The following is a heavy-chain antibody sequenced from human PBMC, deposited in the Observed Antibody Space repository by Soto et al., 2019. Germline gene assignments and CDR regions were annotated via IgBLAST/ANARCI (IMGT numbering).Heavy chain of an antibody. D-gene: IGHD3-10*01. V-gene: IGHV3-23*01. CDR2: ISCSGGST. J-gene: IGHJ4*02. Sequence: GGSLRLSCAASGFTFSSYAMSWVRQAPGKGLEWVSGISCSGGSTDYADSVKGRFTISRDNAKNSLYLQMNSLRAEDTALYYCASPSYGSGSYYMPVGYWGQGTLVTVSS. CDR1: GFTFSSYA. CDR3: ASPSYGSGSYYMPVGY.